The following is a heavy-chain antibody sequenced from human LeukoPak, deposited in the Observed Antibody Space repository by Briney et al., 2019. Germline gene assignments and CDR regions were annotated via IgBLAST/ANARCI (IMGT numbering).Heavy chain of an antibody. J-gene: IGHJ4*02. Sequence: GGSLRLSCAASGFTFSSYSMNWVRQAPGKGLEWVSSISSSSGYIYYADSVKGRFIISRDNAKSSLYLQMNSLRAEDTAVYYCARDISPLFDYWGQGTLVTVSS. CDR1: GFTFSSYS. CDR3: ARDISPLFDY. CDR2: ISSSSGYI. V-gene: IGHV3-21*01.